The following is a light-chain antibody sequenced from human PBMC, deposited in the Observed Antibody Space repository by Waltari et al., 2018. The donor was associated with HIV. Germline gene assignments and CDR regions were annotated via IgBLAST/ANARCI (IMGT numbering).Light chain of an antibody. V-gene: IGLV3-19*01. CDR1: SLRKYY. CDR3: ACWDRSGDYIL. Sequence: SSELTQDPAVSVALGQPVKIACLGDSLRKYYASWYRLRPGQAPQLLVYGKNSRPSGMPDRFSASSSGNRAFLTITGARAEDEADYYCACWDRSGDYILFGGGTSLTGL. J-gene: IGLJ2*01. CDR2: GKN.